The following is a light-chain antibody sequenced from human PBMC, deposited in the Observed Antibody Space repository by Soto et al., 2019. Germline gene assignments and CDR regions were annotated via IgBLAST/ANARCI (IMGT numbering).Light chain of an antibody. CDR3: QQRNIWPPVT. CDR2: GAF. V-gene: IGKV3-11*01. J-gene: IGKJ5*01. CDR1: PSVTNF. Sequence: EIVLTQSPATLSLSPGDRATLSCRASPSVTNFLAWYQQKPGQAPRLLIYGAFNRATGIPARLSGSGSGTDFTLTISSLEPEDSAIYYCQQRNIWPPVTFGQGTRLEIK.